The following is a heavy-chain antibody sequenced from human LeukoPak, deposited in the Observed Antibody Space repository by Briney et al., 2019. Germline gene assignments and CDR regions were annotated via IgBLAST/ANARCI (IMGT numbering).Heavy chain of an antibody. CDR3: ARTPSKHYYDY. Sequence: SETLSLTCTVSGGSTSSGAYYWSWIRQHPGKGLEWIGYIYYNGGTYSNPSLESRIIISVDTSKNQFSLKLRSVTAADTAVYYCARTPSKHYYDYWGQGTLVTVSS. J-gene: IGHJ4*02. V-gene: IGHV4-31*03. CDR2: IYYNGGT. CDR1: GGSTSSGAYY.